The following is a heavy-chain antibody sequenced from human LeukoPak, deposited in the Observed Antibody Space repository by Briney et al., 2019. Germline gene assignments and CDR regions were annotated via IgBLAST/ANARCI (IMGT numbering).Heavy chain of an antibody. CDR2: TNHSGST. V-gene: IGHV4-34*01. D-gene: IGHD3-9*01. J-gene: IGHJ6*02. CDR1: GESSSGYY. Sequence: PSETLSLTCAVYGESSSGYYWSWIRQPPGKGLEWLGETNHSGSTNFNPSLKSRVTVSVDTSKKQFSLKLRSVTAADTAVYYCAGYFGYYYYGMDVWGQGTTVTVSS. CDR3: AGYFGYYYYGMDV.